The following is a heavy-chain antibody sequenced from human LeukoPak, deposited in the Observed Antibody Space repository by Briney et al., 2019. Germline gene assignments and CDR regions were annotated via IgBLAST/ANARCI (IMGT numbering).Heavy chain of an antibody. Sequence: PGSSLRLSCAASGFTFRSYPMVWVRQAPGGGLEGLSYLTGGSDYIYYADSVRGRFTISRDNAKSSLYLQMNSLRAEDTAVYYCARLGGGSYGEYYFDSWGQGTLVTVSS. CDR1: GFTFRSYP. J-gene: IGHJ4*02. V-gene: IGHV3-21*01. D-gene: IGHD3-16*01. CDR3: ARLGGGSYGEYYFDS. CDR2: LTGGSDYI.